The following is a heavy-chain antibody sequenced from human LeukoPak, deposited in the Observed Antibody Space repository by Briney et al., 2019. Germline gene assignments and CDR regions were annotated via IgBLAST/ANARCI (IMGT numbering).Heavy chain of an antibody. D-gene: IGHD3-22*01. Sequence: GGSLRLSCAASGFTFSSYAMSWVRQAPGKGLEWVSGISGSGDNTNYADSVKGRFTISRDNSKNTLYVQVNSLGTEDTAAYYCAKGSYYDSSGSFYFDYWGQGTLVTVSS. CDR1: GFTFSSYA. J-gene: IGHJ4*02. CDR3: AKGSYYDSSGSFYFDY. CDR2: ISGSGDNT. V-gene: IGHV3-23*01.